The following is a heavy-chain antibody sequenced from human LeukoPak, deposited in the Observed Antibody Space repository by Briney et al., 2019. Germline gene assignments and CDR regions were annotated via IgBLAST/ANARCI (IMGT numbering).Heavy chain of an antibody. CDR3: ATYTHWVAGDV. CDR2: MNQDGSAK. J-gene: IGHJ6*02. D-gene: IGHD3-16*01. CDR1: GFRFSDSW. V-gene: IGHV3-7*01. Sequence: GGSLRLSCAASGFRFSDSWMSWVRQAPGKGLDGVDNMNQDGSAKGYVDSVKGRFTISRDNARNSLYLQMSSLRPEDTAVYYCATYTHWVAGDVWGQGTTVTVSS.